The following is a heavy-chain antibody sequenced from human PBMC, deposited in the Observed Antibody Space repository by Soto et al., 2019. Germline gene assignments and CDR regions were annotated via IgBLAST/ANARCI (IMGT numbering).Heavy chain of an antibody. D-gene: IGHD2-15*01. CDR3: VRSVPAATWAYNGMDV. CDR2: IYHSGTF. CDR1: GGSVESSSC. Sequence: SETLSLTXAVSGGSVESSSCWSWVRQAPGKGLEWIGEIYHSGTFNYNPSLAGRVSVSVDKSTNQFSLNLNSVTAADTAVYYCVRSVPAATWAYNGMDVWGQGTTVTVSS. J-gene: IGHJ6*02. V-gene: IGHV4-4*02.